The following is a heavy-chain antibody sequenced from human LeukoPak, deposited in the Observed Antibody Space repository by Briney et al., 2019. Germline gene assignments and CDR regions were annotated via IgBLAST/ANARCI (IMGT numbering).Heavy chain of an antibody. CDR3: ARVYGGNPYNWFDP. Sequence: SQTLSLTCAVSGGSISSGGYSWSWIRQPPGKGLEWIGYIYHSGSTYYNPSLKSRVTISVDRSKNQFSLKLSSVTAADTAVYYCARVYGGNPYNWFDPWGQRTLVTVSS. V-gene: IGHV4-30-2*01. CDR1: GGSISSGGYS. CDR2: IYHSGST. J-gene: IGHJ5*02. D-gene: IGHD4-23*01.